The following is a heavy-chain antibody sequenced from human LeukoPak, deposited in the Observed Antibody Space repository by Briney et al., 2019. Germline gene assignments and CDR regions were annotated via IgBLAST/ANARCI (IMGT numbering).Heavy chain of an antibody. CDR2: IDYSGGST. D-gene: IGHD6-19*01. J-gene: IGHJ4*02. CDR3: ARNSGWYGVS. V-gene: IGHV3-53*01. Sequence: GGSLRLSCAASEFSVGSNYMTWVRQAPGKGLEWVSSIDYSGGSTHYADSVMGRFTISRDNSKNTLYLQLNSLSADDTAVYYCARNSGWYGVSWGQGTLVTVSS. CDR1: EFSVGSNY.